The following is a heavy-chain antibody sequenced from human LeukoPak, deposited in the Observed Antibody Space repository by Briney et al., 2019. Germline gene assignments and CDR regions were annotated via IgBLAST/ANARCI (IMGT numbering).Heavy chain of an antibody. D-gene: IGHD3-9*01. CDR1: GFTFSSYS. Sequence: GGSLRLSCAASGFTFSSYSMNWVRQAPGKGLEWVSSISSSSSYIYYADSVKGRFTISRDNAKNSLYLQMNSLRAEDTAVYYCARDSMANYDILTGYSNGAFDIWGQGTMVTVSS. V-gene: IGHV3-21*01. J-gene: IGHJ3*02. CDR2: ISSSSSYI. CDR3: ARDSMANYDILTGYSNGAFDI.